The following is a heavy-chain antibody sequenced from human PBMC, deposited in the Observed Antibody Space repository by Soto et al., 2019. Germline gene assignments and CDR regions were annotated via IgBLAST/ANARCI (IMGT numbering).Heavy chain of an antibody. D-gene: IGHD3-22*01. CDR2: IIPIFGTA. V-gene: IGHV1-69*01. Sequence: QVQLVQSGAEVKKPGSSVKVSCKASGGTFSSYAISWVRQAPGQGLEWMGGIIPIFGTANYAQKCQGRVTITADESTSTAYMELSSLRSEDTAVYYCARGADYYDSSPGHYFDYWGQGTLVTVSS. CDR1: GGTFSSYA. J-gene: IGHJ4*02. CDR3: ARGADYYDSSPGHYFDY.